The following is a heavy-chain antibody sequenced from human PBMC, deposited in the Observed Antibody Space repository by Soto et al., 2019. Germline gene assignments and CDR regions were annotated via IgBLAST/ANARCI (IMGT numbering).Heavy chain of an antibody. CDR3: AKDMENYDFWSGGAIGAALDY. D-gene: IGHD3-3*01. J-gene: IGHJ4*02. Sequence: EVQLVESGGGLVQPGRSLRLSCAASGFTFDDYAMHWVRQAPGKGLEWVSGISWNSGSIGYADSVKGRFTISRDNAKNSLYLQMNSLRAEDTALYYCAKDMENYDFWSGGAIGAALDYWGQGTLVTVSS. CDR2: ISWNSGSI. V-gene: IGHV3-9*01. CDR1: GFTFDDYA.